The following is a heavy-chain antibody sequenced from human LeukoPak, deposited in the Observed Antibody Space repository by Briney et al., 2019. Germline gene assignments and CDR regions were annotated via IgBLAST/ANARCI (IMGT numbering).Heavy chain of an antibody. CDR1: GFSLSTRGMC. V-gene: IGHV2-70*11. CDR3: VGVNYYDTSLGFA. J-gene: IGHJ4*02. Sequence: SGPTLVNPTQSLTLTCTFSGFSLSTRGMCVSWIRQPPGKALEWLARIDWDDDKYYSTSLKTRLTISKDTSKNQVVLTVTNMDPVDTATYYCVGVNYYDTSLGFAWGQGTLVTVSS. CDR2: IDWDDDK. D-gene: IGHD3-22*01.